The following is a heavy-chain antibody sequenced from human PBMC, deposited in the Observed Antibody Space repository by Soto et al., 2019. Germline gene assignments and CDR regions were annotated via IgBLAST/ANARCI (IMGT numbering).Heavy chain of an antibody. CDR2: IIPIFGTA. CDR3: ARDRGPSSGYYPYWFDP. V-gene: IGHV1-69*12. J-gene: IGHJ5*02. Sequence: QVQLVQSGAEVKKPGSSVKVSCKASGGTFSSYAITWVRQAPGQGLEWMGGIIPIFGTANYAQKFQARVTTTADESTSTAYMALSSLRSEDTAVYYCARDRGPSSGYYPYWFDPWGQGTLVTVSS. CDR1: GGTFSSYA. D-gene: IGHD3-22*01.